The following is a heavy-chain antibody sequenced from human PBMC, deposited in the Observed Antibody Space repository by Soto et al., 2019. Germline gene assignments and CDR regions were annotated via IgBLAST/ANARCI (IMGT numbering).Heavy chain of an antibody. CDR3: ARGMDRACSSTSCLLGELSLGTSAHYYFDY. CDR2: INHSGST. V-gene: IGHV4-34*01. D-gene: IGHD2-2*01. Sequence: SETLSLTCAVYGGSFSGYYWSWIRQPPGKGLEWIGEINHSGSTNYNPSLKSRVTISVDTSKNQFSLKLSSVTAADTAVYYCARGMDRACSSTSCLLGELSLGTSAHYYFDYWGQGTLVTVSS. CDR1: GGSFSGYY. J-gene: IGHJ4*02.